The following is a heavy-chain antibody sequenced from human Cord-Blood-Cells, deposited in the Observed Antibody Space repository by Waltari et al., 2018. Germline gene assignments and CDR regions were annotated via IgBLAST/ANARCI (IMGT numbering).Heavy chain of an antibody. V-gene: IGHV4-38-2*02. D-gene: IGHD3-3*01. Sequence: QVQLQESGPGLVKPSETLSLTCTVSGYSISRGSYWGWIRQPPGKGLEWIGSIYHSGSTYYNPSLKSRVTRSVDTSKNQFSLKLSSVTAADTAVYYCARGVWSGYYTMWGQGTLVTVSS. CDR1: GYSISRGSY. CDR2: IYHSGST. CDR3: ARGVWSGYYTM. J-gene: IGHJ4*02.